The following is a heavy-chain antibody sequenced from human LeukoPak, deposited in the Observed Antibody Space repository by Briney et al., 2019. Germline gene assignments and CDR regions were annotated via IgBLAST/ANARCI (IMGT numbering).Heavy chain of an antibody. D-gene: IGHD6-6*01. CDR1: GRAIGDYY. V-gene: IGHV4-59*01. CDR2: IYYSGRT. J-gene: IGHJ2*01. CDR3: ARGLKYSRHYWSFYL. Sequence: PSETLSLTCTVSGRAIGDYYRSWIRQPPGKGLEWIGYIYYSGRTNYNPSLKSRVTISVDTSKNQFSLKLSSVTAADTAVYYCARGLKYSRHYWSFYLWGRGTLVTVSS.